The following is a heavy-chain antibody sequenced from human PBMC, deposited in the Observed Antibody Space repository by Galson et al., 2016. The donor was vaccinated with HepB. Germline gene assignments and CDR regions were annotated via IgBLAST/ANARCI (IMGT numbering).Heavy chain of an antibody. V-gene: IGHV1-69*13. J-gene: IGHJ5*02. Sequence: SVKVSCKASGGTFISYAINWVRQAHGQGLEWIGGIIPIFGTTNYAQKFQGRVTITADEYTSTASLELSSLRFEDTAVYYCARAKVQCSNGNCLILWFDPWGQGTLVTVSS. D-gene: IGHD2-15*01. CDR1: GGTFISYA. CDR2: IIPIFGTT. CDR3: ARAKVQCSNGNCLILWFDP.